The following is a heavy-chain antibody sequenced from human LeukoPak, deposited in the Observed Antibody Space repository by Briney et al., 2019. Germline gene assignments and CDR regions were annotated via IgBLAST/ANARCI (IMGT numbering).Heavy chain of an antibody. CDR2: IVVGSGNT. D-gene: IGHD6-13*01. V-gene: IGHV1-58*02. Sequence: GASVKVSCKASGFTFTSSAMQWVRQARGQRLEGIGWIVVGSGNTNYAQKFRERVTIARDMSTSTAYMELSSLRSEDTAVYYCAADFAAAGTTEYFDLWGRGTLVTVSS. J-gene: IGHJ2*01. CDR1: GFTFTSSA. CDR3: AADFAAAGTTEYFDL.